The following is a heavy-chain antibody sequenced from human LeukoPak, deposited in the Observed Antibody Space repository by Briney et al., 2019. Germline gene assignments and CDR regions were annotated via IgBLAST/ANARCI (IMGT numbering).Heavy chain of an antibody. Sequence: ASVKVSCKASGYTFTGYYMHWVRQAPGQGLEWMGWINPNSGGTNYAQKFQGRVTMTRDTSISTAYMELSRLRSDDTAVYYCAREYSIAVAGTQDWGQGTLVTVSS. J-gene: IGHJ4*02. CDR3: AREYSIAVAGTQD. CDR1: GYTFTGYY. V-gene: IGHV1-2*02. CDR2: INPNSGGT. D-gene: IGHD6-19*01.